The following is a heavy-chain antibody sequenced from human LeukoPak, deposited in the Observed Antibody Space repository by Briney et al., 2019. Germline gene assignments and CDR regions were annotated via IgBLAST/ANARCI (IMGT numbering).Heavy chain of an antibody. Sequence: SETLSLTCTVSSVSISSGSYYWSWIRQPAGKGLEWIGRIYTSGSTNYNPSLKSRVTISVDTSKNHFSLKMNSVTAADTAVYYCARVPRGFNYMDVWGKGTTVTISS. CDR1: SVSISSGSYY. J-gene: IGHJ6*03. CDR3: ARVPRGFNYMDV. D-gene: IGHD3-10*01. CDR2: IYTSGST. V-gene: IGHV4-61*02.